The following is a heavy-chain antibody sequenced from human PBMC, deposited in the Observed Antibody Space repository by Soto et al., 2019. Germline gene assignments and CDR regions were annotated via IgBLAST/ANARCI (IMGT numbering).Heavy chain of an antibody. CDR1: GGTFSSYA. CDR3: ARPYNRRLESSYYYAVDV. J-gene: IGHJ6*02. CDR2: IIPIFGTT. D-gene: IGHD1-20*01. V-gene: IGHV1-69*12. Sequence: QVQLVQSGAEVKKPGSSVTVSCKASGGTFSSYAVSWVRQAPGQGLEWMGGIIPIFGTTNYPLRFQGRVSITADQYTSTAYMELSSLTSKDTAVYYCARPYNRRLESSYYYAVDVWGQGTTVIVSS.